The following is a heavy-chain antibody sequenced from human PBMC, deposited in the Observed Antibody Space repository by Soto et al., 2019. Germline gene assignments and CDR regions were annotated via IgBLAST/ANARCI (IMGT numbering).Heavy chain of an antibody. D-gene: IGHD3-10*01. CDR2: ISYDGILK. CDR1: GFTFSDFG. Sequence: VGSLRLSCAASGFTFSDFGMHWVRQAPGKGLEWVAIISYDGILKYYADSVKGRFTISRDTSKGAVYLQMNSLTPEDTAVYYCAKDFKVSGGHYGSLNYYYGMDVWGQGTTVTVSS. CDR3: AKDFKVSGGHYGSLNYYYGMDV. J-gene: IGHJ6*02. V-gene: IGHV3-30*18.